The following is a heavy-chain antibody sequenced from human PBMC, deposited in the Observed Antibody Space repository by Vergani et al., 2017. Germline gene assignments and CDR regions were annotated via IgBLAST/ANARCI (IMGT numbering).Heavy chain of an antibody. D-gene: IGHD3-3*01. CDR1: GFTFSSYE. V-gene: IGHV3-48*03. Sequence: EVQLVESGGGLVQPGGSLRLSCAASGFTFSSYEMNWVRQAPGKGLEWVSYISSSGSTIYYADSVKGRFTISRDNAKNSLYLQMNSLRAEDTAVYYCARGPSNDFWSGYLDYWGQGTLVTVSS. CDR3: ARGPSNDFWSGYLDY. CDR2: ISSSGSTI. J-gene: IGHJ4*02.